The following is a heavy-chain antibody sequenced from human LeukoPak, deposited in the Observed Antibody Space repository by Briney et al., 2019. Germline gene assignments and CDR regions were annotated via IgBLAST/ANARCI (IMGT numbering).Heavy chain of an antibody. CDR1: GGSISSYY. CDR3: ARGVYYYDSSGYYSPDPDAFDI. Sequence: SETPSLTCTVSGGSISSYYWSWIRQPAGKGLEWIGRIYTSGSTNYNPSLKSRVTMSVDTSKNQFSLKLSSVTAADTAVYYCARGVYYYDSSGYYSPDPDAFDIWGQGTMVTVSS. D-gene: IGHD3-22*01. V-gene: IGHV4-4*07. J-gene: IGHJ3*02. CDR2: IYTSGST.